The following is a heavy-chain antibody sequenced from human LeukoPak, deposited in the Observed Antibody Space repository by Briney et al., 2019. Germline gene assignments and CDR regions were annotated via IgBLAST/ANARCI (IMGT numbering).Heavy chain of an antibody. Sequence: GGSLRLPCAASGFTFSSYGMYWVRQAPGEGLEWVSYISFSGSNVHYADSVKGRFTISRDNSKSTLFLQMNSLRPEDTAVYYCAKPTEGSPTAPRLDYWGQGTLVTVSS. CDR3: AKPTEGSPTAPRLDY. V-gene: IGHV3-30*02. J-gene: IGHJ4*02. CDR2: ISFSGSNV. D-gene: IGHD5-18*01. CDR1: GFTFSSYG.